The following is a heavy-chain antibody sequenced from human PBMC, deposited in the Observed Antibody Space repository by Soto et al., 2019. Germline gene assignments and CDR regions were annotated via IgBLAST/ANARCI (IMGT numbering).Heavy chain of an antibody. CDR2: IDPSDSYT. CDR3: ARQPAVAGLSWIEP. J-gene: IGHJ5*02. V-gene: IGHV5-10-1*01. Sequence: ESLRVSCKSSEYTFTNSWISLVLQMPGKGLEWMGRIDPSDSYTIYSPSFQGHVTISADESISTAYLQWGSLKASDNAMYYCARQPAVAGLSWIEPWGQGTLVTVS. D-gene: IGHD6-19*01. CDR1: EYTFTNSW.